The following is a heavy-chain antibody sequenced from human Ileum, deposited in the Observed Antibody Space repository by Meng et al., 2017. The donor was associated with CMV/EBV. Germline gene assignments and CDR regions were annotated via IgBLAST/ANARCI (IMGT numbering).Heavy chain of an antibody. Sequence: QGQLHQSCPGLGKTSQTLLLTCAISGDSVSSTTVTWNWIRQSPSRGLEWLGRTYYRSKWFNDYALSVRGRITINPDISKNQLSLQLNSVTPEDTAVYYCVRLTGNSWLDYWGRGTLVTVSS. CDR1: GDSVSSTTVT. D-gene: IGHD6-13*01. J-gene: IGHJ4*02. CDR2: TYYRSKWFN. CDR3: VRLTGNSWLDY. V-gene: IGHV6-1*01.